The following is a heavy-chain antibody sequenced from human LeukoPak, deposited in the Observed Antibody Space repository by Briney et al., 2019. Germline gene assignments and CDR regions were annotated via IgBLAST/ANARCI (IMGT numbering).Heavy chain of an antibody. CDR2: IDPSDSYP. CDR3: ARYTSAWYGDY. D-gene: IGHD6-19*01. J-gene: IGHJ4*02. CDR1: GYSFTNYW. Sequence: GESLKISCEASGYSFTNYWSGWVRQMPGKGREWMGRIDPSDSYPKYSPSFQGHVTISADQSISTAYLELTSLTASDTAMYYCARYTSAWYGDYWGQGTLVTVSS. V-gene: IGHV5-10-1*01.